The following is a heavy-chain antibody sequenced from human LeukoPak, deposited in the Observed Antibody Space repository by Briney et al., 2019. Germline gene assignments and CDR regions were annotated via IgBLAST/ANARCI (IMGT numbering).Heavy chain of an antibody. CDR1: GGSISNGDYY. CDR2: IYYSGST. J-gene: IGHJ5*02. D-gene: IGHD3-3*01. V-gene: IGHV4-30-4*08. CDR3: ARVNFWSGYYDPSSDWFDP. Sequence: SETLSLTXTVSGGSISNGDYYWSWIRQPPGKGLEWIGYIYYSGSTYYNPSLKSRVTISVDTSKNQFSLKLSSVTAADTAVYYCARVNFWSGYYDPSSDWFDPWGQGTLVTVSS.